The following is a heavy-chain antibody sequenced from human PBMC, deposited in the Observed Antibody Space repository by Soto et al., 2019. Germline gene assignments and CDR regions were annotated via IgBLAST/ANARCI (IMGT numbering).Heavy chain of an antibody. Sequence: EVQLLESGGGLVQPGGSLRLSCAASGFTFSSYAMRWVRQAPGKGLEWVSTTSSSGGSTYYADSVKGRFTISRDNSKNTCYLQMNSLRAEDMAVYYFAKEGGYGWGSYYSDCWGQATRVPVS. CDR2: TSSSGGST. V-gene: IGHV3-23*01. CDR1: GFTFSSYA. J-gene: IGHJ6*01. D-gene: IGHD3-10*01. CDR3: AKEGGYGWGSYYSDC.